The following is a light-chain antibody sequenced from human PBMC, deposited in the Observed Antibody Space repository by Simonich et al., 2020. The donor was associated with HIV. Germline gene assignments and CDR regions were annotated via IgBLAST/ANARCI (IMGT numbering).Light chain of an antibody. J-gene: IGKJ4*01. V-gene: IGKV1-17*01. CDR3: LQHNSYLS. CDR2: AAS. Sequence: DIQMTQSPSSLSASVGDRVTITCRASQSISSYLNWYQQRPGKVPKRLIFAASNLQSGVPSTFSGSGSGTEFTLTISSLQPEDLPTYYCLQHNSYLSFGGGTKVEI. CDR1: QSISSY.